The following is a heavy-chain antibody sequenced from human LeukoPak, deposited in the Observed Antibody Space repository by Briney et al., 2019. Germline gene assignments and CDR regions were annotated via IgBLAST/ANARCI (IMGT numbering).Heavy chain of an antibody. J-gene: IGHJ6*03. Sequence: SGTLSLTCTVSGASISSGLYYWNWIRQPAGKGLEWIGRIYNNGRTNYNPSLKSRVTISVDTSKNQFSLKLSSVTAADTAVYYCARGSGYSSGWSFYYYYYMDVWGKGTTVTISS. CDR1: GASISSGLYY. D-gene: IGHD6-19*01. CDR3: ARGSGYSSGWSFYYYYYMDV. CDR2: IYNNGRT. V-gene: IGHV4-61*10.